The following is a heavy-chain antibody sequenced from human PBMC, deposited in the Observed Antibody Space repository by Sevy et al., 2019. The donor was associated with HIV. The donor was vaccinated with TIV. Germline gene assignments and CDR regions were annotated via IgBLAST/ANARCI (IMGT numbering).Heavy chain of an antibody. CDR3: AREGSAYDTYYYYYGMDV. J-gene: IGHJ6*02. D-gene: IGHD5-12*01. Sequence: GGSLRLSCAASGFTFNSYWMRWVRQAPGKGLEWVANIKQDGSEKYYVDSVKGRFTISRDNSQNSLFLQMNTLRAEDTAVYYCAREGSAYDTYYYYYGMDVWGQGTTVTVSS. CDR1: GFTFNSYW. CDR2: IKQDGSEK. V-gene: IGHV3-7*01.